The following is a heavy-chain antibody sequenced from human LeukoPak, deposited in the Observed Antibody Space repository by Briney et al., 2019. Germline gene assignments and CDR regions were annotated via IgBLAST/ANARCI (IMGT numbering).Heavy chain of an antibody. D-gene: IGHD3-22*01. Sequence: GGSLRLSCAASGFTVSSNYMSWVRQAPGKGLEWVSVIYSGGSTYYADSVKGRFTISRDNSKNTLYLQMNSLRAEDTAVYYWARGGSGYYNYYCYGMDVWGQGTTVTVSS. CDR2: IYSGGST. V-gene: IGHV3-53*01. CDR1: GFTVSSNY. J-gene: IGHJ6*02. CDR3: ARGGSGYYNYYCYGMDV.